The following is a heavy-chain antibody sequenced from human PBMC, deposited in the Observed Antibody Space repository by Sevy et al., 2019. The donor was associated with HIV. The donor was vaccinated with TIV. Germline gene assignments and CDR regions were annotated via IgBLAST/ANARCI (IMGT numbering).Heavy chain of an antibody. J-gene: IGHJ3*02. Sequence: WGSLRLSCAASGFTFSSYSMNWVRQAPGKGLEWVSSISSSSSYIYYADSVKGRFTISRDNAKNSLYLQMNSLRAEDTEVYYCTRDRGHPNWRLGAFDIWGQWTMVTVSS. D-gene: IGHD1-20*01. V-gene: IGHV3-21*01. CDR1: GFTFSSYS. CDR2: ISSSSSYI. CDR3: TRDRGHPNWRLGAFDI.